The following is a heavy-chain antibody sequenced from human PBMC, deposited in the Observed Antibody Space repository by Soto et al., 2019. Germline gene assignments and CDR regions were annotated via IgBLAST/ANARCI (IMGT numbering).Heavy chain of an antibody. J-gene: IGHJ4*02. CDR1: GFTFSSYG. CDR2: ISYDGSNK. D-gene: IGHD6-19*01. CDR3: AKDRGSGWYYFDY. Sequence: QVQLVESGGGVVQPGRSLRLSCAASGFTFSSYGMHWVRQAPGKGLEWVAVISYDGSNKYSADSVKGRFTIYRDNSKNTLYLQMNSLRAEDTAVYYCAKDRGSGWYYFDYWGQGTLVTVSS. V-gene: IGHV3-30*18.